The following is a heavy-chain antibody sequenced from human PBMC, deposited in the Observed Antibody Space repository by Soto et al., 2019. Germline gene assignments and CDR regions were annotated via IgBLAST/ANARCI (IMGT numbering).Heavy chain of an antibody. Sequence: GGSLRLSCAASGFTFSSYSMNWVRQAPGKGLEWVSYISSSSSTIYYADSVKGRFTISRDNAKNSLYLQMNSLRAEDTAVYYCAREGHYCSSTSCYPYYFDYWGQGTLVTVSS. CDR2: ISSSSSTI. CDR3: AREGHYCSSTSCYPYYFDY. J-gene: IGHJ4*02. V-gene: IGHV3-48*01. D-gene: IGHD2-2*01. CDR1: GFTFSSYS.